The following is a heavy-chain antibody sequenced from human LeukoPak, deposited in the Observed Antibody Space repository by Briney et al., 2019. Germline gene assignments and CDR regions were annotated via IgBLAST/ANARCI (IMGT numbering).Heavy chain of an antibody. V-gene: IGHV4-34*01. Sequence: SETLSLTCTVSGGSISSYYWSWIRQPPGKGLEWIGEINHSGSTNYNPSLKSRVTISVDTSKNQFSLKLSSVTAADTAVYYCARFGPQERRRTNWFDPWGQGTLVTVSS. CDR3: ARFGPQERRRTNWFDP. J-gene: IGHJ5*02. CDR1: GGSISSYY. CDR2: INHSGST. D-gene: IGHD1-1*01.